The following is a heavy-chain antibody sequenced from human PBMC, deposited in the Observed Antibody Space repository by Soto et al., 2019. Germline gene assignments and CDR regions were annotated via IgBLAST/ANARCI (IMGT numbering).Heavy chain of an antibody. CDR3: AGGDNYYALGV. V-gene: IGHV3-30-3*01. J-gene: IGHJ6*02. CDR2: ISNDGSNK. CDR1: GSTFGNYI. Sequence: QLQLVESGGGVVQPGRSLRLSCAASGSTFGNYIMHWVRQAPGKGLEWVAFISNDGSNKDYADSVEGRFTISRDNSKSTLYLQLSSLRPEDTAVYYCAGGDNYYALGVWGQGTTVTVPS.